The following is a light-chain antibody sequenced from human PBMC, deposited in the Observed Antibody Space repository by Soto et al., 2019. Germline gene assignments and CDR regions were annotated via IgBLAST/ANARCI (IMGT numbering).Light chain of an antibody. CDR2: NND. CDR1: SSNIGSNT. J-gene: IGLJ2*01. CDR3: AAWDDSLSGVV. V-gene: IGLV1-44*01. Sequence: SVLTQPPSASATPGQRVTISCSGSSSNIGSNTANWYQQLPGTAPKLLIYNNDYRPSGVPDRFSGSKSGTSASLAISGLQSEDEADYYCAAWDDSLSGVVFGGGTKLTVL.